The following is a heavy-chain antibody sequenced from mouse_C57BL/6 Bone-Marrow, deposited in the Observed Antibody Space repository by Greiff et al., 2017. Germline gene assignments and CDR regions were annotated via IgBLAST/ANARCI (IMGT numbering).Heavy chain of an antibody. Sequence: QVQLQQPGAELVRPGTSVKLSCKASGYTFTSYWMHWVKQRPGQGLEWIGVIDPSDSYTNYNQKFKGKSTLTVDTSSSTAYMQLSSLTSEDSAVYYCASHYGSSFPFADWGQGTLVTVSA. V-gene: IGHV1-59*01. CDR2: IDPSDSYT. CDR1: GYTFTSYW. D-gene: IGHD1-1*01. CDR3: ASHYGSSFPFAD. J-gene: IGHJ3*01.